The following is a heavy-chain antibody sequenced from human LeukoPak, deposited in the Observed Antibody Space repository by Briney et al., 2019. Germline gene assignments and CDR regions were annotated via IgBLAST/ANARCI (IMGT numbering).Heavy chain of an antibody. V-gene: IGHV3-74*01. Sequence: GGSLRLSCAASGFTLSSYWMHWVRQAPGKGLVWVSRINSDGSSTTYADSVKGRFTISRDYAKNTLYLQMNRLRAEDTAVYYCAKLTVAGTRHAFDIWGQGTMVTVSS. CDR3: AKLTVAGTRHAFDI. D-gene: IGHD6-19*01. J-gene: IGHJ3*02. CDR2: INSDGSST. CDR1: GFTLSSYW.